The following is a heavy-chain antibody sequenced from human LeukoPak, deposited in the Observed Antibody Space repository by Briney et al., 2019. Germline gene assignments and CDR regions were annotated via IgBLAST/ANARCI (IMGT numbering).Heavy chain of an antibody. CDR2: IYSGGST. V-gene: IGHV3-53*01. CDR1: GFTVSSNY. Sequence: GGSLRLSCAASGFTVSSNYMSWVRQAPGKGLEWVSIIYSGGSTFYADSVKGRFTISRDNSKNTLYLQMNNLRAEDTAVDYCARGGSYLSAFDIWGQGTMVTVSS. J-gene: IGHJ3*02. CDR3: ARGGSYLSAFDI. D-gene: IGHD1-26*01.